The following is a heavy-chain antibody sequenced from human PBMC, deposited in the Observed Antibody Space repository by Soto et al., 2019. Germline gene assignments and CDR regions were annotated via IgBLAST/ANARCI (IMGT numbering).Heavy chain of an antibody. CDR1: GGSFSGYY. J-gene: IGHJ4*02. Sequence: QVQLQQWGAGLLKPSETLSLTCAVYGGSFSGYYWTWIRQPPGTGLEWIGEINHSGSTNYNPSLKRRVTISVDTSKNQFSLQLTSVTAADTAVYYCARDKITGLFDYWGQGPLVTVSS. V-gene: IGHV4-34*01. CDR3: ARDKITGLFDY. D-gene: IGHD2-8*02. CDR2: INHSGST.